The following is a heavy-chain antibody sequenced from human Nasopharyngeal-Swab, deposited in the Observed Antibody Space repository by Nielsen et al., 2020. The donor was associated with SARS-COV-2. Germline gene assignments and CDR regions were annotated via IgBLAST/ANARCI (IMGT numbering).Heavy chain of an antibody. CDR3: ARAGVDTSTGSSGGCFDY. Sequence: SETLSLTCTVSGGSISSSSYYWGWIRQPPGKGLEWIGSIYYSGSTYYTSSLKSRVTISVDTSKNQFSLKLRSVTAADTAVYYCARAGVDTSTGSSGGCFDYWGQGALVTVSS. D-gene: IGHD3-9*01. CDR1: GGSISSSSYY. CDR2: IYYSGST. V-gene: IGHV4-39*01. J-gene: IGHJ4*02.